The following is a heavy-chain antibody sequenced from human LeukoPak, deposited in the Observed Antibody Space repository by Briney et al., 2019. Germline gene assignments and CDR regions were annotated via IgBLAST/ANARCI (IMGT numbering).Heavy chain of an antibody. V-gene: IGHV4-34*01. Sequence: NPSETLSLTCAVYGGSFSGYYWSWIRQPPGKGLEWIGEINHSGSTNYNPSLKSRVTISVDTSKNQFSLKLSSVTAADTAVYYCASRRGGGDYVWGSYRYPIDYWGQGTLVTVSS. J-gene: IGHJ4*02. CDR2: INHSGST. CDR3: ASRRGGGDYVWGSYRYPIDY. D-gene: IGHD3-16*02. CDR1: GGSFSGYY.